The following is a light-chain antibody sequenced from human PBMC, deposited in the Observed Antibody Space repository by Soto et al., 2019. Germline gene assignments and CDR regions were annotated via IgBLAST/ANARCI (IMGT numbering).Light chain of an antibody. CDR3: QQYNGFGSWT. J-gene: IGKJ1*01. CDR2: ETS. CDR1: QSISSP. V-gene: IGKV1-5*03. Sequence: DIQMTQSPSTLSASVGDRVSITCRASQSISSPMAWYQQEPGKAPRLLIYETSTLQRGVPSRFSGSASGTEFTITISSLQPDDFATYYCQQYNGFGSWTFGQVTKVEIK.